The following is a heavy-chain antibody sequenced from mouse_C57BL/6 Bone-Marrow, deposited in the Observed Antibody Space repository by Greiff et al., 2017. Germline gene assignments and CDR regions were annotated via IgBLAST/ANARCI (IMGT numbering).Heavy chain of an antibody. CDR3: GRSHCDNHFAY. J-gene: IGHJ3*01. D-gene: IGHD1-3*01. CDR1: GFTFTDYY. Sequence: EVKVLESGGGLVQPGGSLSLSCAASGFTFTDYYMSWVRQPPGKALEWLGFIRNKANGDTTEYSASVKGRFTISRDSSQSILYLQMNALRAEESATYDCGRSHCDNHFAYWGQGSGVTVS. CDR2: IRNKANGDTT. V-gene: IGHV7-3*01.